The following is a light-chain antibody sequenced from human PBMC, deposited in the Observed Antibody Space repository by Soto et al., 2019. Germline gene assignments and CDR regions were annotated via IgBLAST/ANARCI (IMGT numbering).Light chain of an antibody. CDR2: DAS. J-gene: IGKJ2*01. CDR1: QSISSW. V-gene: IGKV1-5*01. Sequence: DIQMTQSPSTLSASVGDRVTITCRASQSISSWLAWYQQKPGKAPKLLIYDASSLESGVPSRFSGSGSGTEFTLTISSLQPDDFATYYCQQYNSYSPYTFGQGTKLDSK. CDR3: QQYNSYSPYT.